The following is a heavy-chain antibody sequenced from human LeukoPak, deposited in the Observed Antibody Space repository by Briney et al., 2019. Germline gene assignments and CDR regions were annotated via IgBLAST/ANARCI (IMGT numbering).Heavy chain of an antibody. CDR1: GGSISSYY. D-gene: IGHD3-9*01. CDR3: ASGYYDILTGYWGPDY. V-gene: IGHV4-59*01. J-gene: IGHJ4*02. Sequence: SETLSLTCTASGGSISSYYWSWIRQPPGKGLEWIGYIYYSGSTNYNPSLKSRVTISVDTSKNQFSLKLSSVTAADTAVYYCASGYYDILTGYWGPDYWGQGTLVTVSS. CDR2: IYYSGST.